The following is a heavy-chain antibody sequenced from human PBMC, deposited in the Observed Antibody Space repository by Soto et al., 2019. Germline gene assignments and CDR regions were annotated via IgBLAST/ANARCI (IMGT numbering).Heavy chain of an antibody. Sequence: QVQLVESGGGLVKPGGSLRLSCAASGFTFSNYYMSWIRHVPGKGLEWLSYISITSSHIDYADSVKGRFTISRDNAKSSLYLEMNNLRAEDTAVYYCARDGMMTPDYFVYWGQGTLVTVSS. CDR2: ISITSSHI. CDR3: ARDGMMTPDYFVY. J-gene: IGHJ4*02. CDR1: GFTFSNYY. V-gene: IGHV3-11*06. D-gene: IGHD4-4*01.